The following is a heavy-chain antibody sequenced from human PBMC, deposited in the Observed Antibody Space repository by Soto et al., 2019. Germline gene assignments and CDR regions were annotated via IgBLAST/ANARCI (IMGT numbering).Heavy chain of an antibody. CDR2: IIPILGIA. Sequence: GASVKVSCKASGGTFSSYTISWVRQAPGQGLEWMGRIIPILGIANYAQKFQGRVTITADKSTSTAYMELSSLRSEDTAVYYCAIRYSGYSSSWPPNWGQGTLVTVSS. D-gene: IGHD6-13*01. J-gene: IGHJ4*02. V-gene: IGHV1-69*02. CDR1: GGTFSSYT. CDR3: AIRYSGYSSSWPPN.